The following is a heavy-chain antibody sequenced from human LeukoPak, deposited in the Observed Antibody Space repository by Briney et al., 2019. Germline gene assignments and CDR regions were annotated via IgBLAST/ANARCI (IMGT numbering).Heavy chain of an antibody. CDR1: GFTFSTFA. CDR2: IQYDSVNK. CDR3: AKPFANDAFDV. J-gene: IGHJ3*01. Sequence: GGSLRLSCAASGFTFSTFAMIWVRQAPGQGLEWVAFIQYDSVNKYYADSVKGRFTISRDNSMNTLYLQMNSLRPEDTAMYYCAKPFANDAFDVWGQGTMVTVSS. D-gene: IGHD3-10*01. V-gene: IGHV3-30*02.